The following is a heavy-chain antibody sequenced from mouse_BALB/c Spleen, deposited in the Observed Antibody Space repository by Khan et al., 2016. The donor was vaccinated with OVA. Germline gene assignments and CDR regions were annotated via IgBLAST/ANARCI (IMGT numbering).Heavy chain of an antibody. CDR1: GYSITSDYA. V-gene: IGHV3-2*02. D-gene: IGHD6-1*01. Sequence: QLEESGPGLVKPSQSLSLTCTVTGYSITSDYAWNWIRQFPGNKLEWMGYISSTGGTSYNPSLQSRISITRDTSKNQFFLQLKSVTAEDTATYYCARYLCNSYGYALDNGGRGTLV. J-gene: IGHJ4*01. CDR2: ISSTGGT. CDR3: ARYLCNSYGYALDN.